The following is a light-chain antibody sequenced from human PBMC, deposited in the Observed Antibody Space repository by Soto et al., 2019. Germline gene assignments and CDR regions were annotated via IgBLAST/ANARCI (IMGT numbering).Light chain of an antibody. CDR1: QSINYY. V-gene: IGKV3-11*01. CDR2: DAS. CDR3: QQRNSWPLT. J-gene: IGKJ4*01. Sequence: EIVLTQSPATLSLSPGERATLSCRASQSINYYLAWYQQIPGQAPRLLIYDASNRATGIPARFSGSGSGTDFTLTISSLEPEDFAVYYCQQRNSWPLTFGGGTRVEIK.